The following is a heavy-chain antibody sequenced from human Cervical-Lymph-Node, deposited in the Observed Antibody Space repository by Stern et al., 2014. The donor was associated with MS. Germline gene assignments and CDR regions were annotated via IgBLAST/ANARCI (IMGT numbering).Heavy chain of an antibody. CDR2: IYHSGST. Sequence: QVQLVESGPGLVKPSGTLSLTCAVSGDSINSSTWWSWVRQPPGKGLEWIGEIYHSGSTNYNPSLRSRLTISVDKSKNQFSLKLTALTAADTAVYYCARKWEIGGWGQGILVTVSS. D-gene: IGHD1-26*01. CDR3: ARKWEIGG. CDR1: GDSINSSTW. J-gene: IGHJ4*02. V-gene: IGHV4-4*02.